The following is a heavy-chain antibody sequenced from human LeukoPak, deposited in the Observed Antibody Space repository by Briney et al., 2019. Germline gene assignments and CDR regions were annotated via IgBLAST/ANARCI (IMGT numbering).Heavy chain of an antibody. CDR1: GFTFSSHA. J-gene: IGHJ4*02. Sequence: GGSLRLSCAASGFTFSSHAMSWVRQAPGKGLEWVSAISGRGGSTYYADSVKGRFTISRDNSKNTLYLQMNSLRAEDTAVYYCAKALRRYSSGYYFDYWGQGTLVTVSS. V-gene: IGHV3-23*01. CDR2: ISGRGGST. D-gene: IGHD3-22*01. CDR3: AKALRRYSSGYYFDY.